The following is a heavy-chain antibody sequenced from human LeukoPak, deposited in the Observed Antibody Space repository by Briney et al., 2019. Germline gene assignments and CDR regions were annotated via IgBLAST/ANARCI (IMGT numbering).Heavy chain of an antibody. CDR1: GYTFTNYA. CDR2: INSYNRNT. J-gene: IGHJ6*03. V-gene: IGHV1-18*01. Sequence: GASVKVSCKASGYTFTNYAISWVRQAPGQGLEWMGWINSYNRNTKYAQNFQGRVTMTTDTSTSTAYMELRSLRSDDTAAYYCARGSGVWFGENYYYYMDVWGRGTTVTVSS. D-gene: IGHD3-10*01. CDR3: ARGSGVWFGENYYYYMDV.